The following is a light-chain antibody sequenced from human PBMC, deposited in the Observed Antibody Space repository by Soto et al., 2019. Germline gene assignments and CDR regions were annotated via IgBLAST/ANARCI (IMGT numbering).Light chain of an antibody. CDR3: QQYGSAPRT. J-gene: IGKJ1*01. CDR1: QSVSSY. Sequence: EIVLIQSPATRSVSHGERATLSCRASQSVSSYLAWYQQKPGQAPRLLIYDASNRATGIPARFSGSGSGTDFTLTISRLEPEDFAVYYCQQYGSAPRTFGQGTKVDIK. CDR2: DAS. V-gene: IGKV3-20*01.